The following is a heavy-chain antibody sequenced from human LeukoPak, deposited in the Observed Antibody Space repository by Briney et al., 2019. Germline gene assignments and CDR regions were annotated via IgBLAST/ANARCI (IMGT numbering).Heavy chain of an antibody. CDR2: ISSSSSYI. Sequence: GGSLRLSCAASGFTFSSYSMNWVRQAPGKGLEWVSSISSSSSYIYYADSVKGRFTISRDNAKNSLYLQMNSLRAEDTAVYYCARGIVVVSPFDYWGQGTLVTVSS. CDR1: GFTFSSYS. D-gene: IGHD3-22*01. V-gene: IGHV3-21*01. CDR3: ARGIVVVSPFDY. J-gene: IGHJ4*02.